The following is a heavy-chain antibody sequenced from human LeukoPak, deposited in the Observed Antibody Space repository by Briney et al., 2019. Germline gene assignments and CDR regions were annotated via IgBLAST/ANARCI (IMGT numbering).Heavy chain of an antibody. V-gene: IGHV3-7*01. CDR3: AKWTSSRAGIEY. J-gene: IGHJ4*02. Sequence: PGGSLRLSCAASGFTFSGNWMAWVRQAPGKGLEWVANIKPDGSEKYYVDSVKGRFTIFRDNAESSVYLQMNSVRADDTALYYFAKWTSSRAGIEYWGQGTLRTVSS. D-gene: IGHD1-26*01. CDR1: GFTFSGNW. CDR2: IKPDGSEK.